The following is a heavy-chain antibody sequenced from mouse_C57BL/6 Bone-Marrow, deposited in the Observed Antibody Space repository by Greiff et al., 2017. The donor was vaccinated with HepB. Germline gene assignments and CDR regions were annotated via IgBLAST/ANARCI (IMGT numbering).Heavy chain of an antibody. J-gene: IGHJ3*01. Sequence: SGAELVRPGASVTLSCKASGYTFTDYEMHWVKQTPVHGLEWIGAIDPETGGTAYNQKFKGKAILTADKSYSTAYMELRSLTSEDSAVYYCTRSDDGYYRYWFAYWGQGTLVTVSA. D-gene: IGHD2-3*01. V-gene: IGHV1-15*01. CDR2: IDPETGGT. CDR1: GYTFTDYE. CDR3: TRSDDGYYRYWFAY.